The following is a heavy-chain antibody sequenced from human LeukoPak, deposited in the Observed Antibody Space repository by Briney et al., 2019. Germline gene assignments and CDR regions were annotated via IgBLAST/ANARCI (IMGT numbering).Heavy chain of an antibody. J-gene: IGHJ4*02. V-gene: IGHV3-23*01. CDR2: VSGSGGST. Sequence: GGSLRLSCAASGFTFSSYVMSWVRQAPGKGLEWVSAVSGSGGSTYYADSVKGRFTISRDNSKNTLYLQMNSLRAEDTAVYYCVNLDSNYGGMIDYWGQGTLVTVSS. D-gene: IGHD4-23*01. CDR1: GFTFSSYV. CDR3: VNLDSNYGGMIDY.